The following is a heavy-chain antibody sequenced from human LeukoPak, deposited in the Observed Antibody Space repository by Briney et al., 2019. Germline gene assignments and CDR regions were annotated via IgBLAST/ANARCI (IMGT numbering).Heavy chain of an antibody. V-gene: IGHV4-59*12. J-gene: IGHJ3*02. CDR2: IYYSGST. Sequence: SETLSLTCTVSGGSISSYYWSWIRQPPGKGLEWIGYIYYSGSTNYNPSLKSRVTISVDTSKNQFSLQLNSVTPEDTAMYYCARGGLISLANTPLGAFDIWGQGTMVSVSS. D-gene: IGHD3/OR15-3a*01. CDR3: ARGGLISLANTPLGAFDI. CDR1: GGSISSYY.